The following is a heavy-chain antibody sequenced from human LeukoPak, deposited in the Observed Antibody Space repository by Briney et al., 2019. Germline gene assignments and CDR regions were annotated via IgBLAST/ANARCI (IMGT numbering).Heavy chain of an antibody. CDR1: GFTFSDYY. D-gene: IGHD2-2*01. J-gene: IGHJ4*02. CDR3: AKDPDIVVVPAAIPYYFDY. V-gene: IGHV3-11*01. Sequence: PGGSLRLSCAASGFTFSDYYMSWIRQAPGKGLEWVSHITNTGSTTYHADSVMGRFTISRDNSKNTLYLQMNSLRAEDTAVYYCAKDPDIVVVPAAIPYYFDYWGQGTLVTVSS. CDR2: ITNTGSTT.